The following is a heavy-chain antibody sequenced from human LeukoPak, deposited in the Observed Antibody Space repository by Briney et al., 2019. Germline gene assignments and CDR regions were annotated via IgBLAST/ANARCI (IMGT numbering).Heavy chain of an antibody. CDR2: ISHSGSV. D-gene: IGHD3-10*01. CDR1: GGSVSDYY. CDR3: ARVKGREGSTVIIDY. J-gene: IGHJ4*02. V-gene: IGHV4-59*02. Sequence: SETLSLTCTVSGGSVSDYYWSWIRQSPGKGLEWIGYISHSGSVNYNPSLKSRVTMSVDTSKNQFSLKLSSVTAADTAVYYCARVKGREGSTVIIDYWGQGTLVTVSS.